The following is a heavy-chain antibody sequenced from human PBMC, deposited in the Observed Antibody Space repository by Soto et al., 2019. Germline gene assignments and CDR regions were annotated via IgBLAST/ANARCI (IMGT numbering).Heavy chain of an antibody. Sequence: SGPALVNPTHTVTLTCTLSGFSLHTGKMRLTWIRQPPGKLLEWLARIAWDDDKFYTSSLKXRLTISKDTSKRQVVLTMTNMDPVDTATYYCAGMPYGVYHFDSWRQGTPVTVSS. CDR2: IAWDDDK. V-gene: IGHV2-70*04. CDR3: AGMPYGVYHFDS. CDR1: GFSLHTGKMR. D-gene: IGHD4-17*01. J-gene: IGHJ4*02.